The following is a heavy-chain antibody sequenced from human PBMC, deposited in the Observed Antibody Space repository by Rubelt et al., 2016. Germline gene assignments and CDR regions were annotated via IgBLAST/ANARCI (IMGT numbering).Heavy chain of an antibody. CDR2: ISGSGGST. V-gene: IGHV3-23*01. CDR1: GFTFSSYA. J-gene: IGHJ4*02. D-gene: IGHD4-17*01. CDR3: AKGGEYDPFDY. Sequence: GGSLRLSCAASGFTFSSYAMSWVRQAPGKGLEWVSGISGSGGSTYYADSVKGRFTISRDNSRKTLYLQMNSLRAEDTALYYCAKGGEYDPFDYWGQGTLVTVSS.